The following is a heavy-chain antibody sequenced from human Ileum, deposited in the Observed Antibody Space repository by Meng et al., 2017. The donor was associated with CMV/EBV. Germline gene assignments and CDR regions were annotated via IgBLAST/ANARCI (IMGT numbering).Heavy chain of an antibody. D-gene: IGHD1-26*01. V-gene: IGHV3-15*01. CDR2: MKSKGSGGTV. Sequence: SCAVSGLTFTDAWMSWVRQAPGRGLEWVGRMKSKGSGGTVDYGDPVKGRFTISRDDSKNMFYLQMNDLKTEDTAVYYCCWDGWTWSASWGQGTLVTVSS. CDR3: CWDGWTWSAS. J-gene: IGHJ5*01. CDR1: GLTFTDAW.